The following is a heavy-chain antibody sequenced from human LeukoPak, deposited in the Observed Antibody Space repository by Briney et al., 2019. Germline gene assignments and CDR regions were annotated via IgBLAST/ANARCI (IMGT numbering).Heavy chain of an antibody. D-gene: IGHD5-18*01. V-gene: IGHV3-23*01. CDR1: GFTLSSYA. J-gene: IGHJ4*02. Sequence: GWSVRLSCAACGFTLSSYAVSWARQARGKGLECGSAISGSGGSTYYADSVKGRFTISRDNSTNTPYLQMYNLRAEDTAVYSCARDKTPGLGYIYSKSGKYFHYWAQGTLVSVPS. CDR2: ISGSGGST. CDR3: ARDKTPGLGYIYSKSGKYFHY.